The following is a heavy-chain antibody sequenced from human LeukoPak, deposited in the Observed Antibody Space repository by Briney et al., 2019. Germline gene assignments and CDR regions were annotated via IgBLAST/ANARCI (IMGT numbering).Heavy chain of an antibody. CDR2: IKQDGSEK. CDR3: ARVRPRPNHYYYYYYMDV. Sequence: PGGSLRLSCAASGFTFSSYWMSWVRQAPGKGLEWVANIKQDGSEKYYVDSVKGRFTISRDNAKNSLYLQMNSLRAEDTAVYYCARVRPRPNHYYYYYYMDVWGKGTTVTVSS. D-gene: IGHD1-14*01. CDR1: GFTFSSYW. J-gene: IGHJ6*03. V-gene: IGHV3-7*01.